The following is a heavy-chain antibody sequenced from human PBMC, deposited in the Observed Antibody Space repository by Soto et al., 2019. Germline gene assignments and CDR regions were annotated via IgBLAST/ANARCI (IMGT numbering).Heavy chain of an antibody. CDR1: GFPFSSTD. D-gene: IGHD3-10*01. Sequence: GGSLRLSCAASGFPFSSTDMTWVRQAPGKGLEWVSTIDGSGGTTYYADSVKGRFTISRDNSINTVFLQMNSLRADDTALYFCAKNSGWFNTWGRGALVTVSS. V-gene: IGHV3-23*01. J-gene: IGHJ5*02. CDR2: IDGSGGTT. CDR3: AKNSGWFNT.